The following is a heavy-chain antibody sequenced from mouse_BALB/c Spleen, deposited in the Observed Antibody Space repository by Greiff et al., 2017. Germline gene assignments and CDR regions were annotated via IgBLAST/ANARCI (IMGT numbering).Heavy chain of an antibody. J-gene: IGHJ3*01. CDR3: ARGLVAWFAY. CDR1: GDSITSGY. V-gene: IGHV3-8*02. Sequence: EVKVVESGPSLVKPSQTLSLTCSVTGDSITSGYWNWIRKFPGNKLEYMGYISYSGSTYYNPSLKSRISITRDTSKNQYYLQLNSVTTEDTATYYCARGLVAWFAYWGQGTLVTVSA. CDR2: ISYSGST. D-gene: IGHD1-1*02.